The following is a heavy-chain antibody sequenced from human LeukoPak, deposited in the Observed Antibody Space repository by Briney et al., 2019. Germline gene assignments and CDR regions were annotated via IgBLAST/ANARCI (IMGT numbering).Heavy chain of an antibody. Sequence: SETLSLTWTVSGGSISSSCYYWGCIRQPPGKGLEWIGSIYDSGSTYYNPSLKSRVTISVDTSKNQFSLKLNSVTAADTAVYYSARHYGPWGQGTLVTVSS. CDR2: IYDSGST. J-gene: IGHJ4*02. V-gene: IGHV4-39*01. CDR1: GGSISSSCYY. CDR3: ARHYGP. D-gene: IGHD3-10*01.